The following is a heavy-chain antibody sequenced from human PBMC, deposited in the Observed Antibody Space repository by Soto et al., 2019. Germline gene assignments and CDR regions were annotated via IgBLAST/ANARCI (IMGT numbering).Heavy chain of an antibody. CDR3: ARDQRYDILTGWGRYYYYGMDV. V-gene: IGHV4-38-2*02. J-gene: IGHJ6*02. D-gene: IGHD3-9*01. CDR1: GYSISSGYY. CDR2: INHSGST. Sequence: SETLSLTCAVSGYSISSGYYWGWIRQPPGKGLEWIGSINHSGSTYYNPSLKSRVTISVDTSKNQFSLKLSSVTAADTDVYYCARDQRYDILTGWGRYYYYGMDVWGQGTTVT.